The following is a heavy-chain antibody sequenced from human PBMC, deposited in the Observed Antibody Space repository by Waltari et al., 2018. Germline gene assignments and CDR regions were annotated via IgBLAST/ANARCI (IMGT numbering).Heavy chain of an antibody. CDR1: GYSISSGYY. J-gene: IGHJ4*02. CDR2: IFPSGST. V-gene: IGHV4-38-2*02. Sequence: QVQLRESGPGLVKPSEPLSLTCTVSGYSISSGYYWGWIRQPPGKGLEWIGSIFPSGSTYYNPSLKSRVTISVDTSKNQFSLKLSSVTAADTAVYYGARDDYGDPPFGYWGQGTLVTVSS. CDR3: ARDDYGDPPFGY. D-gene: IGHD4-17*01.